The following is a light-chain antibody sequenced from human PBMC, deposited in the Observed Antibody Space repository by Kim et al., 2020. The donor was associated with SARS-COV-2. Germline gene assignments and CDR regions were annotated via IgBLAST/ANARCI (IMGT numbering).Light chain of an antibody. J-gene: IGLJ2*01. V-gene: IGLV3-1*01. CDR2: QDS. Sequence: VSPGQTASITGSGDKLGDKFACWYQQKPGHSPVLVIYQDSKRPSGIPERFSGSNSGNTATLTISGTQAMDEADYYCQAWDSSTAVFGGGTKLTVL. CDR1: KLGDKF. CDR3: QAWDSSTAV.